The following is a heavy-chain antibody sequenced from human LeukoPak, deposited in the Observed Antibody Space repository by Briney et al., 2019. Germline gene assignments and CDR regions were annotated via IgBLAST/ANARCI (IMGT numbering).Heavy chain of an antibody. CDR1: TDSLSSGGHY. Sequence: SETLSLTCTVSTDSLSSGGHYWAWIRQFPGKGLEPIGFIHHSGRSRHNPSLKDRVAISVDTSRKQFALKLSSVTAADTAMYYCARGGNRFGGFYFDYWGQGIQVIVSS. CDR2: IHHSGRS. J-gene: IGHJ4*02. D-gene: IGHD3-10*01. CDR3: ARGGNRFGGFYFDY. V-gene: IGHV4-31*03.